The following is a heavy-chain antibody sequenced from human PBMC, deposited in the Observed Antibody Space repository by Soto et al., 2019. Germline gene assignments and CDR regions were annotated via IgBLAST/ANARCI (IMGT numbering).Heavy chain of an antibody. V-gene: IGHV1-8*01. Sequence: QVQLVQSGAELKKPGAPVKVSCKAPGNTSSIFVLNWGRQATGQGPEWIGWVNPTNGDTGYAQKSQGGVTLTTDISTTTAYMELTILRSEDTAIYYCAKVSRKGSAIDFDYWGQGTLITVSS. J-gene: IGHJ4*02. CDR2: VNPTNGDT. D-gene: IGHD3-10*01. CDR1: GNTSSIFV. CDR3: AKVSRKGSAIDFDY.